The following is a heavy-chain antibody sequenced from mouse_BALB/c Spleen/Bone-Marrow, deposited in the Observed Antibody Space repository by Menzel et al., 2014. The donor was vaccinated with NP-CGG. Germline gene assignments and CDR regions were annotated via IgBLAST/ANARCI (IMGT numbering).Heavy chain of an antibody. CDR1: GYSFTDYT. CDR3: ARARWYDY. Sequence: EVQLVESGPELVKPGSSVKMSSKTSGYSFTDYTIHWVKQSHGKSLEWIGDFNPNNGGTDYNQKFQDKATLTVDKSSRTAFMESRSLTFEDSAVYYCARARWYDYWGQGTTLTVSS. CDR2: FNPNNGGT. J-gene: IGHJ2*01. D-gene: IGHD1-1*02. V-gene: IGHV1-22*01.